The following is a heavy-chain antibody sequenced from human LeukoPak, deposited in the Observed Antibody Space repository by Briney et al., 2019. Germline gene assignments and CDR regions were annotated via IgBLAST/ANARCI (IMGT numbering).Heavy chain of an antibody. CDR1: GGSVSSGSYY. CDR3: ARDRRYSSGWYKGQGWYFDL. Sequence: PSETLSLTCTVSGGSVSSGSYYWSWIRQPPGKGLEWIGYIYYSGSTNYNPSLKSRVTISVDTSKNQFSLKLSSVTAADTAVYYCARDRRYSSGWYKGQGWYFDLWGRGTLVTVSS. V-gene: IGHV4-61*01. D-gene: IGHD6-19*01. J-gene: IGHJ2*01. CDR2: IYYSGST.